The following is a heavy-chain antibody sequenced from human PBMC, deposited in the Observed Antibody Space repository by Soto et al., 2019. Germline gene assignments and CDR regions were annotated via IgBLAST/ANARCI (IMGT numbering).Heavy chain of an antibody. Sequence: QVQLVESGGGLVQPGRSLRLSCAASGFTFSNHGMHWVRQAPGKGLVWVTVISYDGSHKYYADSVKGRVTISRDNSKNTRYLHVNSVRAEDTAVYYCENRRGDDSNDSWGMDVCCQGTTVTVSS. D-gene: IGHD4-4*01. V-gene: IGHV3-30*18. CDR2: ISYDGSHK. CDR3: ENRRGDDSNDSWGMDV. J-gene: IGHJ6*02. CDR1: GFTFSNHG.